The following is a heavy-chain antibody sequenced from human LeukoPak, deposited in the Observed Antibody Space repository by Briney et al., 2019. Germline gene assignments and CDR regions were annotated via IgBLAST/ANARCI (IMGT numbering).Heavy chain of an antibody. CDR1: GHTFTAYY. Sequence: ASVTVSCKASGHTFTAYYIHWVRQAPGPGLEWMGWINPNSGDTNYAQKFQGRVTLTRNTSINTAYMELSRLTSDDTAVYYCGRGLATANSRYFGYWGQGTLVTVSS. CDR2: INPNSGDT. D-gene: IGHD5-12*01. J-gene: IGHJ4*02. CDR3: GRGLATANSRYFGY. V-gene: IGHV1-2*02.